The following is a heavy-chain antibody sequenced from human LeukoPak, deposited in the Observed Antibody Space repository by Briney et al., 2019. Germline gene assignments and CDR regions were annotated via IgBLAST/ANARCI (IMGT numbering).Heavy chain of an antibody. J-gene: IGHJ3*02. CDR2: INPSDGST. CDR1: GYTFTSYY. CDR3: ARSRTDYYDSSGDDAFDI. D-gene: IGHD3-22*01. Sequence: ASVKVSCKASGYTFTSYYMHWVRQAPGQGLEWMGIINPSDGSTSYAQKFQGRVTMTRDMPTSTVYMELSSLRSEDTAVYYCARSRTDYYDSSGDDAFDIRGQGTMVTVSS. V-gene: IGHV1-46*01.